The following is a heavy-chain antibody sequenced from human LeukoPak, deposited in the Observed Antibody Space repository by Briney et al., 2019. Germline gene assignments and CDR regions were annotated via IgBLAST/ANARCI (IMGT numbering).Heavy chain of an antibody. CDR2: IYYSGST. CDR1: GGAISSSSYY. CDR3: ARPGGSYYSDAFDI. V-gene: IGHV4-39*01. Sequence: SSETLSLTCTVSGGAISSSSYYWGWIRQPPGKGLEWIGSIYYSGSTYYNPSLKSRVTISVDTSKNQFSLKLSSVTAAHTAVYYCARPGGSYYSDAFDIWGQGTMVTVSS. D-gene: IGHD1-26*01. J-gene: IGHJ3*02.